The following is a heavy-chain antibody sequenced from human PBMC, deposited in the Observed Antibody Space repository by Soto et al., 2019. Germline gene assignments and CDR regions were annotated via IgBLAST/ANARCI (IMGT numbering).Heavy chain of an antibody. J-gene: IGHJ6*02. CDR3: SRGFSSVSMHA. Sequence: SETLSLTCTVSGESVSSGVYYWSWIRQPPGKGLEWIGYIYSSGSANYNPSLKSRVTISRDTSKSQISLKVASVTAADTAGYYCSRGFSSVSMHAWGQGTTVTVS. D-gene: IGHD6-19*01. CDR1: GESVSSGVYY. V-gene: IGHV4-61*08. CDR2: IYSSGSA.